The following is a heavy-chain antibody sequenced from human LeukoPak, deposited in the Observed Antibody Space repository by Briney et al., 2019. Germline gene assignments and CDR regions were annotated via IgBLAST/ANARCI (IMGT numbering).Heavy chain of an antibody. CDR2: IWFDGSNK. CDR1: AFTFSISA. Sequence: QAGGSLRLSCSVSAFTFSISAMHWVRQAPGKGLVWVSIIWFDGSNKYYADSVKGRFAVSRDNSKNTVYLQMNSLRVEDTAVYYCARDRQWELDFWGQGTLVTVSS. D-gene: IGHD1-26*01. J-gene: IGHJ4*02. V-gene: IGHV3-33*01. CDR3: ARDRQWELDF.